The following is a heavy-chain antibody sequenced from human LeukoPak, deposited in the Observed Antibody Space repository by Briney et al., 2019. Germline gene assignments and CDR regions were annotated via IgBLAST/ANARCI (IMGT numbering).Heavy chain of an antibody. CDR2: IKQDGSEK. J-gene: IGHJ4*02. Sequence: PGGSLRLSCAASGFTFSSYAMHWVRQAPGKGLEWVANIKQDGSEKYYVDSVKGRFTISRDNAKNSLYLQMSSLRADDMAVYYCATLVATTRFDYWGQGTLVTVSS. CDR1: GFTFSSYA. D-gene: IGHD5-12*01. V-gene: IGHV3-7*01. CDR3: ATLVATTRFDY.